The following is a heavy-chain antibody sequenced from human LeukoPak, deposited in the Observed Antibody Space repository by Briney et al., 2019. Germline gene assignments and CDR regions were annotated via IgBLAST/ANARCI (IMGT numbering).Heavy chain of an antibody. Sequence: SETLSLTCTVSGGSISDYYWIWIRQPPGKGLEWVGHISNKGKTNYSPSLNRRLTISVDKSRNQFSLNLSSVTAADTAVYYCPREYYSLSGRNWFDPWGQGTLVTVSS. V-gene: IGHV4-59*01. D-gene: IGHD3-10*01. CDR2: ISNKGKT. J-gene: IGHJ5*02. CDR1: GGSISDYY. CDR3: PREYYSLSGRNWFDP.